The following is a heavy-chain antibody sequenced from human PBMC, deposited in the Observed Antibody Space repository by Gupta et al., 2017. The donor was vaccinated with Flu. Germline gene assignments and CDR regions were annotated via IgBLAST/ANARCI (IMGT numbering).Heavy chain of an antibody. CDR2: INPHSGSR. J-gene: IGHJ5*02. D-gene: IGHD2-2*02. Sequence: QVHLVQSGAEVKEPGASVKVSCKPSGYSLTAYYIHWVRQAPGQGLEWMGRINPHSGSRNYEQKFQGRVTVTMDTSISTVYMDLSRLRSDDTAIYYCAREKFCSSASCYRWFDPWGQGTLVTVSS. CDR1: GYSLTAYY. V-gene: IGHV1-2*06. CDR3: AREKFCSSASCYRWFDP.